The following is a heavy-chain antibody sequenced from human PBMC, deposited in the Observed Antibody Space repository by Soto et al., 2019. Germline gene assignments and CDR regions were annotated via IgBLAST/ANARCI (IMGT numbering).Heavy chain of an antibody. J-gene: IGHJ1*01. CDR3: ARDPPYYYDSSGYSGTEKYFQH. CDR2: IWYDGSNK. D-gene: IGHD3-22*01. CDR1: GFTFSSYG. V-gene: IGHV3-33*01. Sequence: GGSLRLSCAASGFTFSSYGMHWVRQAPGKGLEWVAVIWYDGSNKYYADSVKGRFTISRDNSKNTLYLQMNSLRAEDTAVYYCARDPPYYYDSSGYSGTEKYFQHWGQGTLVTVSS.